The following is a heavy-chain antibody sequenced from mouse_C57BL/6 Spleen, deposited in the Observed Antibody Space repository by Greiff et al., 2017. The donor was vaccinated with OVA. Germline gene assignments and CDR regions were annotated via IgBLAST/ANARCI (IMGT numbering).Heavy chain of an antibody. CDR2: IDPSDSET. J-gene: IGHJ2*01. V-gene: IGHV1-52*01. CDR3: ARWTTTGTYYVDY. CDR1: GYTFTSYW. Sequence: QVQLQQPGAELVRPGSSVKLSCKASGYTFTSYWMHWVKQRPIQGLEWIGNIDPSDSETHYNQKFKDKATLTVDKSSSTAYLQLSSLTSEDSAVYDGARWTTTGTYYVDYWGQGTTLTVSS. D-gene: IGHD3-3*01.